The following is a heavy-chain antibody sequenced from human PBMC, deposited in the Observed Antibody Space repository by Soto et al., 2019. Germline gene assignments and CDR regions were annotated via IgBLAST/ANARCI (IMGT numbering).Heavy chain of an antibody. J-gene: IGHJ6*02. Sequence: QVQLVQSGAEVKKPGSSVKVSCKASGGSLSNYGISWVRQAPGQGLEWMGAIIPVFGTPNYAQKFQDRVTITADEYTTTVYMKVRSLTSEDTAVYYCASGDATKIVVTTYYAMDVWGQRTKVTVSS. CDR2: IIPVFGTP. D-gene: IGHD3-22*01. CDR1: GGSLSNYG. CDR3: ASGDATKIVVTTYYAMDV. V-gene: IGHV1-69*12.